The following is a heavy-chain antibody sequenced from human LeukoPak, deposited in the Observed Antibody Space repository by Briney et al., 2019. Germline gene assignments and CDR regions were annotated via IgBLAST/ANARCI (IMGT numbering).Heavy chain of an antibody. J-gene: IGHJ6*04. D-gene: IGHD3-16*01. CDR1: GGSFSGYY. Sequence: PSETLSLTCAVYGGSFSGYYWSWIRQPPGKGLEWIGEINHSGSTNYNPSLKSRVTISVDTSKNQFSLKLSSVTAADTAVYYCASLFGDVWGKGTTVTISS. CDR3: ASLFGDV. V-gene: IGHV4-34*01. CDR2: INHSGST.